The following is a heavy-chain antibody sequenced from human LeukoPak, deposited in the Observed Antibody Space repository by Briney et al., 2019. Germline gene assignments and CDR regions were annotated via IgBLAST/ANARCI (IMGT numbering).Heavy chain of an antibody. D-gene: IGHD2-21*02. CDR1: GGSFSGYY. CDR3: ASLATDISTNLGRYYGMDV. V-gene: IGHV4-34*01. J-gene: IGHJ6*04. Sequence: KPSETLSLTCAVYGGSFSGYYWSWIRQPPGKGLEWIGEINHSGSTNYNPSLKSRVTISVDTSKNQFSLKLSSVTAADTAVYYCASLATDISTNLGRYYGMDVWGKGTTVTVSS. CDR2: INHSGST.